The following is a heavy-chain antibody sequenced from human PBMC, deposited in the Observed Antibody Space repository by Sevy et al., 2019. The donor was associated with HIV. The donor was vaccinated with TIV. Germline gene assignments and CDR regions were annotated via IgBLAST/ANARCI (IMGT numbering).Heavy chain of an antibody. J-gene: IGHJ5*01. D-gene: IGHD1-1*01. CDR1: GFTFSSYT. Sequence: GGSLRLSCAASGFTFSSYTINWVRQAPGKGLEWVAAIWYDGRTERYADSVQGRFTISRDNSKKTLYLQMNSLRDEDTAIYYCARDAARVIVPTAGFDSWGQGTLVTVSS. CDR2: IWYDGRTE. CDR3: ARDAARVIVPTAGFDS. V-gene: IGHV3-33*08.